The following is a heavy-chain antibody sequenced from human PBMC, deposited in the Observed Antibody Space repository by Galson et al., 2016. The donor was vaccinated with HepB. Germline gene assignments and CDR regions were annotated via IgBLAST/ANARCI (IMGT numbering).Heavy chain of an antibody. J-gene: IGHJ5*02. Sequence: SLRLSCAASGFSISIYSMNWVRQAPGKGLEWVSAIRGSGTGTSYTDSVKGRFTISRDNSKNTSNLQMNSLRAEDTAVYYCAKDTTFRFGSCPETWGQGTLVTVSS. D-gene: IGHD2/OR15-2a*01. CDR1: GFSISIYS. CDR3: AKDTTFRFGSCPET. CDR2: IRGSGTGT. V-gene: IGHV3-23*01.